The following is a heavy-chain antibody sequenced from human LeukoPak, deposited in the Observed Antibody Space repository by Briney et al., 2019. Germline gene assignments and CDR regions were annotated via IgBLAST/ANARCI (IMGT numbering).Heavy chain of an antibody. CDR1: GYTFTSYG. D-gene: IGHD3-3*01. CDR3: ARDSGFWSGYPDDY. Sequence: GASVKLSCKASGYTFTSYGISWVRQPPGQGLEWMGWMSAYNGNTNYAQKLQGRVSMTTDTAKSTAYMALRSLRSDDSAVYYCARDSGFWSGYPDDYWGQGTLVTVSS. CDR2: MSAYNGNT. V-gene: IGHV1-18*01. J-gene: IGHJ4*02.